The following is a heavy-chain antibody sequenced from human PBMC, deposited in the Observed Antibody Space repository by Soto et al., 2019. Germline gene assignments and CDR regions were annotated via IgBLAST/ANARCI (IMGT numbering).Heavy chain of an antibody. D-gene: IGHD2-2*02. CDR3: AKEYTAWPLAYGLDV. Sequence: GGSLRLSCVGSGFTFSTYSFNWVRQAPGKGLEWVSSISSRSDIYYADSVKGRFTISRDNARNSVSLQMNSLRAEDTAVYSCAKEYTAWPLAYGLDVWGQGTTVTVSS. V-gene: IGHV3-21*01. CDR1: GFTFSTYS. J-gene: IGHJ6*02. CDR2: ISSRSDI.